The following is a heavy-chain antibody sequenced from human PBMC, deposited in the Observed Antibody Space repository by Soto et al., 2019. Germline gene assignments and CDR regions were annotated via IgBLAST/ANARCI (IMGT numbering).Heavy chain of an antibody. CDR3: AKCSSGYYFDYSH. CDR1: GFTFSSYA. J-gene: IGHJ4*02. D-gene: IGHD3-22*01. CDR2: ISGRGDST. V-gene: IGHV3-23*01. Sequence: PGGSLRLSCAASGFTFSSYAMSWVRQAPGKGLEWVSAISGRGDSTYYADSVKGRFTISRNNSKNTLYLQMTSLRAEDTAVYYCAKCSSGYYFDYSHWGQGARVTVSS.